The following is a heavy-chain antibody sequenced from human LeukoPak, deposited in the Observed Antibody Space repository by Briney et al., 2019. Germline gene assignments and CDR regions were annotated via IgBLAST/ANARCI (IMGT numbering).Heavy chain of an antibody. D-gene: IGHD3-16*01. CDR2: ISWNSGSI. V-gene: IGHV3-9*01. CDR3: AREKYYDYVWGSFPLRDAFDI. Sequence: GGSLRLSCAASGFTFDDYAMHWVRQAPGKGLEWVSGISWNSGSIGYADSVKGRFTISRDNAKNSLYLQMNSLRAEDTAVYYCAREKYYDYVWGSFPLRDAFDIWGQGTMVTVSS. J-gene: IGHJ3*02. CDR1: GFTFDDYA.